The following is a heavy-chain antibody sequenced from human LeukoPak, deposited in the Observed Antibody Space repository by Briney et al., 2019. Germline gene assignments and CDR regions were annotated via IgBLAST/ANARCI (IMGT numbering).Heavy chain of an antibody. CDR1: GYTFTSYG. D-gene: IGHD1-26*01. CDR3: ARSISWEPYYYFDY. CDR2: ISAYNGNT. V-gene: IGHV1-18*01. J-gene: IGHJ4*02. Sequence: ASVKVSCKASGYTFTSYGISWVRQAPGQGLEWMGWISAYNGNTNYAQKLQGRVTMTTDTSTSTAYMELRSLRSDDTAVYYCARSISWEPYYYFDYWGQGTLVTVSS.